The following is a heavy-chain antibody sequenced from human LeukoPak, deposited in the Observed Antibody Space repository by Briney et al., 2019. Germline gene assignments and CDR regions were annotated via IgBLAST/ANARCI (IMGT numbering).Heavy chain of an antibody. CDR2: IGTAGDT. J-gene: IGHJ6*03. Sequence: GSLRLSCAASGFTFSSYDMHWVRQATGKGLEWISAIGTAGDTYYPGSVKGRFTISRENAKNSLYLQMNSLRAGDTAVYYCATGASPYYYYYYYMDVWGKGTTVTVSS. CDR3: ATGASPYYYYYYYMDV. V-gene: IGHV3-13*01. D-gene: IGHD1-26*01. CDR1: GFTFSSYD.